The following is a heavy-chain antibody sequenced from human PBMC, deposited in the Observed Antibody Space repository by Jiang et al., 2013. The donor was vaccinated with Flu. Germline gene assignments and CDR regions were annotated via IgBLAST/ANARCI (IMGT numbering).Heavy chain of an antibody. CDR3: ARVQICSGGRCYSYSQH. Sequence: GAEVKKPGSSVKVSCKASGGTFRTYGISWLRQAPGQGLEWMGGSIPMFGRTNYAQKFQGRVTITADESTSTAYMDLSSLRSDDTAVYYCARVQICSGGRCYSYSQHWGQGTLVTVSS. J-gene: IGHJ1*01. CDR2: SIPMFGRT. D-gene: IGHD2-15*01. CDR1: GGTFRTYG. V-gene: IGHV1-69*01.